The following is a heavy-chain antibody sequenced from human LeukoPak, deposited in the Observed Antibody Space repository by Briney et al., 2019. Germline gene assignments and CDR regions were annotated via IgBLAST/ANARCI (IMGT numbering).Heavy chain of an antibody. CDR2: IYSGGST. V-gene: IGHV3-53*01. CDR3: ANEVRPNDY. CDR1: GLTVSSTY. D-gene: IGHD1-1*01. J-gene: IGHJ4*02. Sequence: GGSPRLSCAASGLTVSSTYMSWVRQTPGKGLEWVSVIYSGGSTYYADSAEGRFTISRDNSKNTLYLQMNGLRVEDTALYYCANEVRPNDYWGQGTLVTVSS.